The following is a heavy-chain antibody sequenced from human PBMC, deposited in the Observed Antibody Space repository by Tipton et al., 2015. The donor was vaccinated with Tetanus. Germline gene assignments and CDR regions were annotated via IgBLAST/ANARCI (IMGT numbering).Heavy chain of an antibody. CDR2: IWYDGSNR. CDR3: ARRSLTNYGLDV. D-gene: IGHD1-1*01. J-gene: IGHJ6*02. CDR1: GFTFSSFG. V-gene: IGHV3-33*08. Sequence: SLRLSCEASGFTFSSFGMYWVRQAPGKGLEWVAVIWYDGSNRYYADSVKGRFTISRDHAKNTVYLQMNSLRAEDTAVYFCARRSLTNYGLDVWGQGTPVTVSS.